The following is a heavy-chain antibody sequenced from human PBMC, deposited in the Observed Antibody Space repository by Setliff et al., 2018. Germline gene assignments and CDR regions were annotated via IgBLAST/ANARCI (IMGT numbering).Heavy chain of an antibody. CDR2: IYWNDDN. Sequence: SGPTLVNPTQPLTLTCTFSGFSLSTSGVGVGWIRQPPGKALEWLALIYWNDDNRYSPSLKSRLTITKDTSKNQVVLTMTNMDPVDTATYYCAHKKMSIFTFDYWGQGTLVTVSS. CDR3: AHKKMSIFTFDY. J-gene: IGHJ4*02. V-gene: IGHV2-5*01. CDR1: GFSLSTSGVG.